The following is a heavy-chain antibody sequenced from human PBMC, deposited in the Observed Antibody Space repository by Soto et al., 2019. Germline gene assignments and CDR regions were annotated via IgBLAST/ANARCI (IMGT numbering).Heavy chain of an antibody. D-gene: IGHD3-22*01. CDR3: ARLGDYYPAFDY. Sequence: VQLQESGPGLVKPSETLSLTCNVSGSPISSYYWSWLRQPPGQEVEWVGYIYYTGTTTYNPSLRSRVAISVDASKSQFSLDLRSVTAADTAVYYFARLGDYYPAFDYWGHGALVTVSS. CDR2: IYYTGTT. V-gene: IGHV4-59*08. J-gene: IGHJ4*01. CDR1: GSPISSYY.